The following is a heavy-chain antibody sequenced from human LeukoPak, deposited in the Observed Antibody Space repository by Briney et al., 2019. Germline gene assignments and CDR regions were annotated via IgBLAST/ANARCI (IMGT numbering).Heavy chain of an antibody. V-gene: IGHV1-2*02. CDR3: ARDPGSSYSSSWYDYYYMDV. CDR2: INPNSGGT. D-gene: IGHD6-13*01. J-gene: IGHJ6*03. Sequence: ASVKVSCKASGYTFTGYYMHWVRQAPGQGLEWMGWINPNSGGTNYAQKFQGRVTMTRDTSISTAYMELSRLRSDDTAVYYCARDPGSSYSSSWYDYYYMDVWGKGPRSPSP. CDR1: GYTFTGYY.